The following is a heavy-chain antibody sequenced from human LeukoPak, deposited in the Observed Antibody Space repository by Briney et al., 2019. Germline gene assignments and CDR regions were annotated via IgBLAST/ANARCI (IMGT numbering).Heavy chain of an antibody. CDR3: ARDRISCSSTSCYTEEIDY. D-gene: IGHD2-2*02. CDR2: INPNCGGT. J-gene: IGHJ4*02. Sequence: GATVKVSCKASGYTFTGYYMHWVRQAPGQGLEWMGWINPNCGGTNYAQKFQGRVTMTRATSISTAYIELSRLRSDDPAVYYCARDRISCSSTSCYTEEIDYWGQGTLVTVSS. CDR1: GYTFTGYY. V-gene: IGHV1-2*02.